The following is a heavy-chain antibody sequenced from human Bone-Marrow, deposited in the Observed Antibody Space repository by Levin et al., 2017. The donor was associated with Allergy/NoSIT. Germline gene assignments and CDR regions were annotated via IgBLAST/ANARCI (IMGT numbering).Heavy chain of an antibody. CDR3: ARGGGIAVAGTDQGVDY. CDR1: GYTFTSYD. V-gene: IGHV1-8*01. CDR2: MNPNSGNT. Sequence: GGSLRLSCKASGYTFTSYDINWVRQATGQGLEWMGWMNPNSGNTGYAQKFQGRVTMTRNTSISTAYMELGSLRSEDTAVYYCARGGGIAVAGTDQGVDYWGQGTLVTVSS. J-gene: IGHJ4*02. D-gene: IGHD6-19*01.